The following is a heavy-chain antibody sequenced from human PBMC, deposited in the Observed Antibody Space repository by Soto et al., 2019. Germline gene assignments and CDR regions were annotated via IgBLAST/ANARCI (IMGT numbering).Heavy chain of an antibody. CDR2: IWYDGSNK. Sequence: GGSLRLSCAASGFTFSSYGMRWVRQAPGKGLEWVAVIWYDGSNKYYADSVKGRFTISRDNSKNTLYLQMNSLRAEDTAVYYCARDGGAGYYGMDVWGQGTTVTVSS. CDR3: ARDGGAGYYGMDV. V-gene: IGHV3-33*01. D-gene: IGHD3-16*01. J-gene: IGHJ6*02. CDR1: GFTFSSYG.